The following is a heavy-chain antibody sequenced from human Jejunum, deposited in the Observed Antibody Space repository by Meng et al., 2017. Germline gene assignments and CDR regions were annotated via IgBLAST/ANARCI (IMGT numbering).Heavy chain of an antibody. D-gene: IGHD1-26*01. CDR2: IGASGGSS. CDR1: GFSFVSSA. J-gene: IGHJ4*02. CDR3: AKGAPWGELSV. Sequence: EAQLLESGGGLVQPGGSLRLSCAAAGFSFVSSAMSWVRQAPGGGLEWVSGIGASGGSSYYADSVKGRFTISKDNYNHILYLQMNSLRAEDSAIYYCAKGAPWGELSVWGQGTLVTVSS. V-gene: IGHV3-23*01.